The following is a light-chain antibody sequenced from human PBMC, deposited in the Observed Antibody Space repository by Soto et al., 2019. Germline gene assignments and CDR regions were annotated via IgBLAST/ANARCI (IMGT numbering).Light chain of an antibody. V-gene: IGLV2-14*01. CDR2: EVS. Sequence: QSALPPPASVSGSPGQSITISCTGTSSDVGGYSYVSWYQQHPGKAPKLMIYEVSNRPSGVSYRFSGSKSGNTASLTISGLQAEDEADYYCSSYTTSSTVIFGGGTKRTV. J-gene: IGLJ2*01. CDR1: SSDVGGYSY. CDR3: SSYTTSSTVI.